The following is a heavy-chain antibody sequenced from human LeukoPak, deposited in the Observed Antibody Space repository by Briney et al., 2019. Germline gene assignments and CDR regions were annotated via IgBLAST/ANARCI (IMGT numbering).Heavy chain of an antibody. CDR1: GGSISSYY. V-gene: IGHV4-34*01. J-gene: IGHJ4*02. Sequence: PSETLSLTCTVSGGSISSYYWSWIRQPPGKGLEWIGEINHSGSTNYNPSLKSRVTISVDTSKNQFSLKLSSVTAADTAVYYCARGGGQLVPQDYWGQGTLVTVSS. CDR2: INHSGST. D-gene: IGHD6-6*01. CDR3: ARGGGQLVPQDY.